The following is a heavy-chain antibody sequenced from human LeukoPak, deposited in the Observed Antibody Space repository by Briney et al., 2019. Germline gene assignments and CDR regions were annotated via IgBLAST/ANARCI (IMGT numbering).Heavy chain of an antibody. Sequence: SETLSLTCTVSGGSISSSNYYWGWIRQPPGKGLEWIGSIYYSGNTYYNLSLKSRVTISVDTSKNQFSLKLTSVTAADTAVYYCARESAVAGKTIFDQWGQGTLVIVSS. CDR1: GGSISSSNYY. J-gene: IGHJ4*02. CDR2: IYYSGNT. V-gene: IGHV4-39*07. D-gene: IGHD6-19*01. CDR3: ARESAVAGKTIFDQ.